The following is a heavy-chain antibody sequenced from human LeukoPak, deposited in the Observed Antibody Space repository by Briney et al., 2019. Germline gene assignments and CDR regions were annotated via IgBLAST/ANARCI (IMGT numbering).Heavy chain of an antibody. CDR3: ARDLLGYSYDAYYFDF. CDR2: ISSNGGST. V-gene: IGHV3-64*04. CDR1: GFTFSSYA. D-gene: IGHD5-18*01. J-gene: IGHJ4*02. Sequence: GGSLRLSCSASGFTFSSYAMHWVRQAPGKGLEYVSAISSNGGSTYYADSVKGRFTISRDNSKNTLYLQMNSLRAEDTAVYYCARDLLGYSYDAYYFDFWGQGTLVTVSS.